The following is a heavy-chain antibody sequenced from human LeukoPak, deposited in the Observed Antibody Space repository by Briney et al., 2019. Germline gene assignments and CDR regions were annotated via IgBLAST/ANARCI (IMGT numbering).Heavy chain of an antibody. D-gene: IGHD3-3*01. V-gene: IGHV3-74*01. J-gene: IGHJ4*02. Sequence: GECLRLLCGSCVFTFRIYAMSCARGAPGKGLEWGSTINNEGKSTSSADALKGRFTVSRDDAKNTLYLQMNSLRAEDTAVYYCARDALEWQLPADYWGQGTLVTVSS. CDR2: INNEGKST. CDR1: VFTFRIYA. CDR3: ARDALEWQLPADY.